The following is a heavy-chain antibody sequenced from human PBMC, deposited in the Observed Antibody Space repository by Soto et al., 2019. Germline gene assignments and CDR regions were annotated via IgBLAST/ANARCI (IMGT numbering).Heavy chain of an antibody. CDR1: GGSISSGDYY. Sequence: PSETLSLTCTVSGGSISSGDYYWSWIRQPPGKGLEWIGYIYYSGSTYYNPSLKSRVTILVDTSKNQFSLKLSSVTAADTAVYYCARAAYPAWFDPWGQGTLVTVSS. CDR3: ARAAYPAWFDP. V-gene: IGHV4-30-4*01. J-gene: IGHJ5*02. CDR2: IYYSGST.